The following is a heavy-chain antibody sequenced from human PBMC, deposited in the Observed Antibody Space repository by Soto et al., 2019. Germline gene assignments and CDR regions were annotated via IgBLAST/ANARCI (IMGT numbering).Heavy chain of an antibody. CDR1: GFTFSSYA. D-gene: IGHD1-26*01. CDR2: ISGSGGST. J-gene: IGHJ5*02. Sequence: EVQLLESGGGLVQPGGSLRLSCAASGFTFSSYAMSWVRQAPGKGLEWVSAISGSGGSTYYADSVKGRFTISRDNSKNTLYLQMNSLRAEDTAVYYCAGANNSGSYQNWFDPWGQGTLVTVSS. V-gene: IGHV3-23*01. CDR3: AGANNSGSYQNWFDP.